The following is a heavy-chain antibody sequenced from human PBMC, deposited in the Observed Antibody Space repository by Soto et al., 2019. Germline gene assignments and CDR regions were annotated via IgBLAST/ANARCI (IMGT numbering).Heavy chain of an antibody. CDR3: AKDTLTGYYIWDY. CDR2: ISGDGGTT. D-gene: IGHD3-9*01. V-gene: IGHV3-23*01. J-gene: IGHJ4*02. Sequence: GGSLRLSCAASGFTFSSYAMSWVRQAPGKGLEWVSAISGDGGTTYYADSVKGRFTISRDNSKNTLFLQMNSLRAEDTAIYYCAKDTLTGYYIWDYWGQGTLVTVSS. CDR1: GFTFSSYA.